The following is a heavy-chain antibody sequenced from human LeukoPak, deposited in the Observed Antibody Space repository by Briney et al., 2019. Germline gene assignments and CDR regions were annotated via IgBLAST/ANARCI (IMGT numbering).Heavy chain of an antibody. CDR1: GYTFTNFG. J-gene: IGHJ4*02. D-gene: IGHD3-22*01. CDR3: ARTPSITMIVVVPTVFDY. Sequence: ASVKVSCKASGYTFTNFGISWVRQAPGQGLEWMGWITPYNGNTNYAQKLQGRVTLTTDTSTSTAYMELRSLRSDDTAVYYCARTPSITMIVVVPTVFDYWGQGTLVTVSS. V-gene: IGHV1-18*01. CDR2: ITPYNGNT.